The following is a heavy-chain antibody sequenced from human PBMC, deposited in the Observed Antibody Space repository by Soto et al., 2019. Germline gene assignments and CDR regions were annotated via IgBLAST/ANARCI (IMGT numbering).Heavy chain of an antibody. CDR2: IYYSGST. V-gene: IGHV4-30-4*01. CDR3: AREKASTVTILDAFDI. J-gene: IGHJ3*02. CDR1: GGSISSGGYY. Sequence: PSETLSLTCTLSGGSISSGGYYCRWIRQPPGKGLEWIGYIYYSGSTYYNPSLKSRVTISVDTSKNQFSLKLSSVTAADTAVYYCAREKASTVTILDAFDIWGQGTMVT. D-gene: IGHD4-17*01.